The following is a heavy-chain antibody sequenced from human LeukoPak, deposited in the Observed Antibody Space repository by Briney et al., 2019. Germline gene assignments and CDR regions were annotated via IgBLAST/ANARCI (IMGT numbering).Heavy chain of an antibody. CDR1: GFTFSSYA. Sequence: PGRSLRLSCAASGFTFSSYAMHWVRQAPGKGLEWVAVISYDGSNKYYADSVKGRFTISRDNSKNTLYLQMNSLRAEDTAVYYCARDTSNYYDSSGYYYWGQGTLVTVSS. D-gene: IGHD3-22*01. CDR3: ARDTSNYYDSSGYYY. V-gene: IGHV3-30-3*01. J-gene: IGHJ4*02. CDR2: ISYDGSNK.